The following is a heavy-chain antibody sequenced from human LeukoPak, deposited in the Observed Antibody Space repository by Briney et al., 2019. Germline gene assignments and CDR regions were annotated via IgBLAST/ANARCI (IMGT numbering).Heavy chain of an antibody. CDR2: IKQDGSEK. Sequence: GGSLRLSCAASGFTFSSYWMSWVRQAPGKGLEWVANIKQDGSEKYYVDSVMGRFTNSRDSAKNSLYLQMNSLRAEDTAVYYCARWGLGPSFDSWGQGTLVTVSS. CDR3: ARWGLGPSFDS. CDR1: GFTFSSYW. D-gene: IGHD1-26*01. J-gene: IGHJ4*02. V-gene: IGHV3-7*01.